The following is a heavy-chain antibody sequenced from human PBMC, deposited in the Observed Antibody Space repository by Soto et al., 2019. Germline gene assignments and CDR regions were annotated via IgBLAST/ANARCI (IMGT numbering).Heavy chain of an antibody. D-gene: IGHD3-10*01. CDR1: GYTFTGYY. CDR2: INPNSGGT. V-gene: IGHV1-2*04. Sequence: ASVKVSCKASGYTFTGYYMHWVRQAPGQGLEWMGWINPNSGGTNYAQKNQGWVNMTRDTSISTAYMELSRLRSYDTAVYYCSITMVRGANYYYYGMDVWGQGTTVTVSS. J-gene: IGHJ6*02. CDR3: SITMVRGANYYYYGMDV.